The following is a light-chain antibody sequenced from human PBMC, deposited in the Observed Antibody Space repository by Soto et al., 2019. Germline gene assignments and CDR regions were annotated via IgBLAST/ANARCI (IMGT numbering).Light chain of an antibody. CDR2: AAS. J-gene: IGKJ1*01. V-gene: IGKV1-39*01. Sequence: DLQMTQSPSSLSASVGDTVTITCRASQSISLFLNWYQQKPGKAPKLLIYAASSLQSGVPSRFSGNGSGTDFTLPISSLQPEDFATYYCHQTDSIPETFGQGTKVEIK. CDR3: HQTDSIPET. CDR1: QSISLF.